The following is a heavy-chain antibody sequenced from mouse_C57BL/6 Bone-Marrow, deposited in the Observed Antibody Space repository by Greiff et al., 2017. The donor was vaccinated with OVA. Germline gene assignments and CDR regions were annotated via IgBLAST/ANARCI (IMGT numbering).Heavy chain of an antibody. CDR2: IYPGSGST. Sequence: QVQLQQSGAELVKPGASVKMSCKASGYTFTSYWITWVKQRPGQGLEWIGDIYPGSGSTNYNEKFKSKATLTVDTSSSTAYMQLSSLTSEDSAVYYCARSRWLPHWFAYWGQGTLVTVSA. V-gene: IGHV1-55*01. CDR1: GYTFTSYW. CDR3: ARSRWLPHWFAY. J-gene: IGHJ3*01. D-gene: IGHD2-3*01.